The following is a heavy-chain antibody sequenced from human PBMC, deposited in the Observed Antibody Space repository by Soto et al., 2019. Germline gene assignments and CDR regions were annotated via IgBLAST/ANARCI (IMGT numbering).Heavy chain of an antibody. CDR1: GFTFSNYG. J-gene: IGHJ6*02. D-gene: IGHD3-10*01. Sequence: QVQLVEAGGGVVQPGRSLRLSCAASGFTFSNYGMHWFRQAPGKGLEWVAVILNDGSNRYHADSVKDRFTISRDNSKNMLYLQINSLRAEDTAVYYCARDDEYSGNGMDVWGHGTTVTVS. CDR3: ARDDEYSGNGMDV. CDR2: ILNDGSNR. V-gene: IGHV3-33*01.